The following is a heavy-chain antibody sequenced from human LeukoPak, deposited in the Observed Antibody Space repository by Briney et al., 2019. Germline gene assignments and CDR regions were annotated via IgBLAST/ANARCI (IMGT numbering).Heavy chain of an antibody. Sequence: GGSLRLSCAASGYTFSGYSMNWVRQAPGKGLEWVSSISSSSSYIYYADSVKGRFTISRDNAKNSLYLQMNSLRAEDTAVYYCARGGYYDILTGYFDYWGQGTLVTVSS. CDR3: ARGGYYDILTGYFDY. J-gene: IGHJ4*02. V-gene: IGHV3-21*01. CDR1: GYTFSGYS. CDR2: ISSSSSYI. D-gene: IGHD3-9*01.